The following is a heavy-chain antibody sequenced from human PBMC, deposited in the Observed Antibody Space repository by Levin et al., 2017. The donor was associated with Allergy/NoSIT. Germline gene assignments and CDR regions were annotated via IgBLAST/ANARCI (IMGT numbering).Heavy chain of an antibody. D-gene: IGHD2-21*02. CDR2: INHSGST. Sequence: SETLSLTCAVYGGSFSGYYWSWIRQPPGKGLEWIGEINHSGSTNYNPSLKSRVTISVDTSKNQFSLKLSSVTAADTAVYYCARGGVVVTATKGRAFDIWGQGTMVTVSS. V-gene: IGHV4-34*01. J-gene: IGHJ3*02. CDR3: ARGGVVVTATKGRAFDI. CDR1: GGSFSGYY.